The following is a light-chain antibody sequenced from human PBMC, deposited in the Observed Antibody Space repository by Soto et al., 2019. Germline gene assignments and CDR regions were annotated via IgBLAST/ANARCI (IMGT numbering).Light chain of an antibody. Sequence: DIEITQSPSSLSASVGDRVTITCQASQNINNYLNWYQQKPGRAPKLLIYDASNLEAGVPSRLRGSGSGTDFTFTISRLRPEDTATYYCQQYENLPTFGQGTRLEIK. CDR3: QQYENLPT. V-gene: IGKV1-33*01. J-gene: IGKJ5*01. CDR1: QNINNY. CDR2: DAS.